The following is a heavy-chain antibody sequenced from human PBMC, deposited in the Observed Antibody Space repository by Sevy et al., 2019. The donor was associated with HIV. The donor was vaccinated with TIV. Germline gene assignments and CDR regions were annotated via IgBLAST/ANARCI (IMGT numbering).Heavy chain of an antibody. Sequence: QPGGSLRLSCAASGIAFSTYAMFWVRQAPGKGLEWVSSISASGYSTYYADSVKGRFTLSRDNSRNTLDLQMNSLRADDTAVYYCAKDFSDVYYYDSSATVDYWGQGTLVTVSS. V-gene: IGHV3-23*01. CDR3: AKDFSDVYYYDSSATVDY. D-gene: IGHD3-22*01. CDR1: GIAFSTYA. CDR2: ISASGYST. J-gene: IGHJ4*02.